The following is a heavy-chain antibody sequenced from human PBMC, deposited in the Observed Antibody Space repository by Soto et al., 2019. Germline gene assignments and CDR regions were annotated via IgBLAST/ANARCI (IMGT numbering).Heavy chain of an antibody. CDR3: ARVLGIVYYYYMDV. CDR1: GGSFSGYY. V-gene: IGHV4-34*01. Sequence: QVQLQQWGAGLLKPAETLSLTCAVYGGSFSGYYWSWIRQPPGKGLEWIGEINHSGITNYNPSLKSRVNTSVATSKKQFSLKLSSVTAADRAVYYCARVLGIVYYYYMDVWGKGTTVTVSS. CDR2: INHSGIT. D-gene: IGHD1-26*01. J-gene: IGHJ6*03.